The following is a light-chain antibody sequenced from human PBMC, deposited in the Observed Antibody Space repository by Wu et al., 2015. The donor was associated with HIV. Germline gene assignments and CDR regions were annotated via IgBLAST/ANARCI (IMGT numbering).Light chain of an antibody. J-gene: IGKJ4*01. CDR2: AAS. CDR1: QGISHF. Sequence: DIQLTQSPSFLSASVGDRVTITCRASQGISHFLGWYQQKPGKAPKLLIYAASTLQSGVPSRFSGSGSGTEFTLTISSLQPDDFATYYCQQLNSYPLTFGGGTKV. V-gene: IGKV1-9*01. CDR3: QQLNSYPLT.